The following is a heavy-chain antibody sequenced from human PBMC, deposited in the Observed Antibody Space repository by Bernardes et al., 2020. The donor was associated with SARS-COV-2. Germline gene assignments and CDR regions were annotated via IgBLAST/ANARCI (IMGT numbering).Heavy chain of an antibody. CDR2: INTNSCGT. J-gene: IGHJ4*02. CDR1: GYTFTGYY. D-gene: IGHD6-13*01. CDR3: PTPRGGVGSSKPALDD. V-gene: IGHV1-2*02. Sequence: ASVKVSCKASGYTFTGYYMHWVRPAPGQGLEWMGWINTNSCGTNYAQKFQGRVTMTRDTSISTAYMELSRLRSDYTAVYYFPTPRGGVGSSKPALDDWGQGTLVTVCS.